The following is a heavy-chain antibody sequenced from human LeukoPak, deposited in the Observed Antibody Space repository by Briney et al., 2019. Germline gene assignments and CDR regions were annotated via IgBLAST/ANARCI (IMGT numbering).Heavy chain of an antibody. D-gene: IGHD1-1*01. Sequence: PSETLSLTCAVYGGSFSGYYWSWIRQPPGKGLEWIGEINHSGSTNYNPSLKSRVTISVDTSKNQFSLKLSSVTAADTAVYYCARGSSSQLRVFDYWGQGTLVTVSS. CDR1: GGSFSGYY. J-gene: IGHJ4*02. CDR3: ARGSSSQLRVFDY. V-gene: IGHV4-34*01. CDR2: INHSGST.